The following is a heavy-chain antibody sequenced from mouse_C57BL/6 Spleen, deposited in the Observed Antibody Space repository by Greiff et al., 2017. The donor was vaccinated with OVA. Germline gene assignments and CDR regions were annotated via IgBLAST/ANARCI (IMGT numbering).Heavy chain of an antibody. Sequence: QVQLQQPGTDLLNPGASVRLSCKASAYTFPTYCMHWLKRRPGHGLEWIGNINPTNGGPNSNEKCKSKATLTVDKSSSTAYMQLSSLTSEDSAVYYCARLTTVARYFDVWGTGTTVTVSS. CDR3: ARLTTVARYFDV. CDR1: AYTFPTYC. J-gene: IGHJ1*03. D-gene: IGHD1-1*01. CDR2: INPTNGGP. V-gene: IGHV1-53*01.